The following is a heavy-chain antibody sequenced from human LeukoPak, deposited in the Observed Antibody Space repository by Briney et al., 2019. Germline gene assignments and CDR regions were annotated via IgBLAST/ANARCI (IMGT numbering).Heavy chain of an antibody. CDR1: GGSISRYF. CDR3: ARHEGDTSGQYLYNWFDP. V-gene: IGHV4-59*08. Sequence: SETLSLTCTVSGGSISRYFWSWIRQPPGRGLEWIGYIYHSGSTEYNPSLKSRVTISVDTSKNQFSLKLSSVTAADTAVYYCARHEGDTSGQYLYNWFDPWGQGPLVTVSS. D-gene: IGHD3-22*01. CDR2: IYHSGST. J-gene: IGHJ5*02.